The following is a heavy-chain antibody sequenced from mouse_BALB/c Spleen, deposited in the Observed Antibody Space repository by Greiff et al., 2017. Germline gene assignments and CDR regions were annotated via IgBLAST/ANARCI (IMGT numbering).Heavy chain of an antibody. V-gene: IGHV1-63*02. CDR2: IYPGGGYT. J-gene: IGHJ1*01. Sequence: QVQLQQPGAELVRPGTSVKISCKASGYTFTNYWLGWVKQRPGHGLEWIGDIYPGGGYTNYNEKFKGKATLTADTSSSTAYMQLSSLTSEDSAVYFCAREIFHYYGSSYFDVWGAGTTVTVSS. CDR1: GYTFTNYW. CDR3: AREIFHYYGSSYFDV. D-gene: IGHD1-1*01.